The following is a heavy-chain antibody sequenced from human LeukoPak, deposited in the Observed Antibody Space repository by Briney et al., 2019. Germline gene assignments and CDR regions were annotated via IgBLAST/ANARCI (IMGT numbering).Heavy chain of an antibody. CDR1: GFTFSSFG. CDR3: TRDIRSHYFDY. V-gene: IGHV3-33*08. Sequence: GGSLRLSCAASGFTFSSFGLHWVRQAPGKGLEWLAVIFYDGSKQFYADSVKGRFTISRDNSKNTLYLEMNSLRAEDTAVYYCTRDIRSHYFDYWGQGTLVTVSS. D-gene: IGHD1-26*01. J-gene: IGHJ4*02. CDR2: IFYDGSKQ.